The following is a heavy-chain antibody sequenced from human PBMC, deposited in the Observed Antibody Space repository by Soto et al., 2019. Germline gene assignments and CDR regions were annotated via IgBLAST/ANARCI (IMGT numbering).Heavy chain of an antibody. D-gene: IGHD3-10*01. CDR3: ARIKESVASSFDY. V-gene: IGHV4-4*02. Sequence: PSETLSLTCAVSSASVSSDNWWTWIRQSPEKGLEWIGEVYHTGSTNYNPSLNSRVSMSVDRSKNQFFLKLSSVTAADTAIYYCARIKESVASSFDYWGQGTLVTVSS. CDR2: VYHTGST. J-gene: IGHJ4*02. CDR1: SASVSSDNW.